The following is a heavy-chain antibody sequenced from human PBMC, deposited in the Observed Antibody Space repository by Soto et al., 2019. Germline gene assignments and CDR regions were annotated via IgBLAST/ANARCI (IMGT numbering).Heavy chain of an antibody. Sequence: EVQVLESGGGLLQPGGSLRLSCAASGFTLSSYVMNWVRQAPGEGLEWVSTVSGGGDGTYYADSVKGRFTISRDDSKNTLYLQMNSLRADDTAVYFCARSGYCSTGKCSAFDYWGQGTLVTVSS. CDR1: GFTLSSYV. CDR2: VSGGGDGT. D-gene: IGHD2-8*01. J-gene: IGHJ4*02. V-gene: IGHV3-23*01. CDR3: ARSGYCSTGKCSAFDY.